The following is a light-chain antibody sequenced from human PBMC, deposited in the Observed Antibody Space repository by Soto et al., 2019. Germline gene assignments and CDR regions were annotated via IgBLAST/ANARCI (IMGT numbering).Light chain of an antibody. CDR3: LQYDHYST. J-gene: IGKJ2*01. V-gene: IGKV1-5*01. CDR2: DAS. Sequence: EIVMTQSPASLSVSPGDSVTITCRASQSINSLVAWYQQHPGKAPKLLIHDASSLENGVPSRFSGSGSGTGFTLTITSLQPDDFATYYCLQYDHYSTFGQGTKLEI. CDR1: QSINSL.